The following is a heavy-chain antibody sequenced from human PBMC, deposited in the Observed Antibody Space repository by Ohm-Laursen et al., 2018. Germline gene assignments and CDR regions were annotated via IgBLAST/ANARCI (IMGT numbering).Heavy chain of an antibody. CDR1: GYSMTSNNW. CDR3: ARVTRDGYNYAFDI. V-gene: IGHV4-28*03. Sequence: SETLSPTCAVSGYSMTSNNWWGWIRQPPGKGLEWIGYIYYSGGTYYNPSLKSRVTMSVDTSKNQFSLKLSSVTAVDTAVYYCARVTRDGYNYAFDIWGQGTMVTVSS. J-gene: IGHJ3*02. D-gene: IGHD5-24*01. CDR2: IYYSGGT.